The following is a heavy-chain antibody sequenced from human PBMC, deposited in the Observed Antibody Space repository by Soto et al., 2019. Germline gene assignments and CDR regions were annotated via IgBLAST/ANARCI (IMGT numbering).Heavy chain of an antibody. D-gene: IGHD3-10*01. Sequence: SETLSLTCTVSGGSISSGGYYWSWIRQHPGKGLEWIGYIYYSGSTHYNPSLKSRVTISVDMSKNQFSLKLSSVIAADTAVYYCARGAHGSGSYNNNVYYFYYMDVWGKGTTVTVSS. V-gene: IGHV4-31*03. CDR2: IYYSGST. CDR1: GGSISSGGYY. CDR3: ARGAHGSGSYNNNVYYFYYMDV. J-gene: IGHJ6*03.